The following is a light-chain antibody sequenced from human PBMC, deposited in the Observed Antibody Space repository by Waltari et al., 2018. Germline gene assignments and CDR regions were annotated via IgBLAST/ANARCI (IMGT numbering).Light chain of an antibody. Sequence: EIVLTQSPVTLTLSPGETATISCRASQFVSSFLAWYQQRPGQAPRVLIFDSNLRATGIPSRFSGSGSGSDFGLTTSSLEPEDFAIDYFQQRSNWPSTFGQGTRLEIK. CDR2: DSN. CDR3: QQRSNWPST. J-gene: IGKJ5*01. CDR1: QFVSSF. V-gene: IGKV3-11*01.